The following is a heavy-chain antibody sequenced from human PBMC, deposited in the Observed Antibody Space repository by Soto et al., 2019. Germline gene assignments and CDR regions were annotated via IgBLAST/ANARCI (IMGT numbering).Heavy chain of an antibody. CDR3: ARVSREQYTYYYYGMDV. CDR2: INHRGST. D-gene: IGHD4-4*01. J-gene: IGHJ6*02. CDR1: GGSFSGYY. Sequence: SEALSLTCAVYGGSFSGYYWSWIRQPPGKWLEWIGEINHRGSTNYNPSLKSRVTISVDTSKNQFSLKLSSVTAADTAVYYCARVSREQYTYYYYGMDVWGQGTTVTVSS. V-gene: IGHV4-34*01.